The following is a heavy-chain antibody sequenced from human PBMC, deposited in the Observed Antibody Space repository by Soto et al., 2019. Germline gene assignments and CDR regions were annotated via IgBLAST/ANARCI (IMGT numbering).Heavy chain of an antibody. V-gene: IGHV3-74*01. J-gene: IGHJ6*04. Sequence: EVQLVESGGGLLQPGGSLTLSCTASGFTFSNYWMHWVRQAPGKGLVWVSRTKSDGSGTSYTDSVKGRFTISRDNAYNTLYLQMSNLRAEDTAVYYCARGGFDYGPWRMDGWGKGTTVIVSS. CDR2: TKSDGSGT. CDR1: GFTFSNYW. D-gene: IGHD3-10*01. CDR3: ARGGFDYGPWRMDG.